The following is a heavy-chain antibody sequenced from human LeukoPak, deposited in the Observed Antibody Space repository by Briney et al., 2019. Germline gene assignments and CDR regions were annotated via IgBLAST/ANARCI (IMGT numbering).Heavy chain of an antibody. V-gene: IGHV3-30*02. CDR2: IRYDGSNK. J-gene: IGHJ4*02. CDR1: GFTFSSYG. CDR3: AKDRWEMATLIGG. D-gene: IGHD5-24*01. Sequence: GGSLRLSCAASGFTFSSYGMHWVRQAPGKGLEWVAFIRYDGSNKYYADSVKGRSTISRDNSKNTLYLQMNSLRAEDTAVYYCAKDRWEMATLIGGWGQGTLVTVSS.